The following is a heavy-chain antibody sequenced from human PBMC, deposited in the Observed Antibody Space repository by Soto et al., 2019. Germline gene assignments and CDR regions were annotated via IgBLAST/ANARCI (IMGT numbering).Heavy chain of an antibody. J-gene: IGHJ5*02. Sequence: QVQLQESGPGLVKPSGTLSLTCAVSGGSISSSNWWSWVRQPPGKGLEWIGEIYHSGSTNYNPSLKSRVTISVDQSKNQFSLKLSSVTAADTAVYYCARLGYCSSTSCPWTGWFDPWGQGTLVTVSS. D-gene: IGHD2-2*01. CDR2: IYHSGST. CDR3: ARLGYCSSTSCPWTGWFDP. CDR1: GGSISSSNW. V-gene: IGHV4-4*02.